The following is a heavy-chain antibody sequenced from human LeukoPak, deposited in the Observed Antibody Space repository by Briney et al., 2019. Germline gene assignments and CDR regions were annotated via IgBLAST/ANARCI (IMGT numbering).Heavy chain of an antibody. Sequence: PGGSLRLSCAASGFTFSSYSMNWVRQAPGKGLEWVSSISSSSSYMYYSDSVKGRFTISRDNAKNSLYLQMNSPRAEDTAVYYCARGRGYCSSTSCQNWFDPWGQGALVTVSS. V-gene: IGHV3-21*01. CDR3: ARGRGYCSSTSCQNWFDP. D-gene: IGHD2-2*01. CDR2: ISSSSSYM. CDR1: GFTFSSYS. J-gene: IGHJ5*02.